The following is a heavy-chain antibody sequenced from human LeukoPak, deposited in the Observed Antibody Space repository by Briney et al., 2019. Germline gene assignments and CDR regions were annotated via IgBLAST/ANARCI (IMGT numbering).Heavy chain of an antibody. Sequence: SETLSLTCTVSGGSISSYYWSWIRQPPGKGLEWIGYIYNSGSTNYNPSLKSRVTISVDTSKNQFSLKLSSVTAADTAVYYCARGVLYMDVWGKGTTVTISS. J-gene: IGHJ6*03. CDR2: IYNSGST. CDR1: GGSISSYY. CDR3: ARGVLYMDV. V-gene: IGHV4-59*01. D-gene: IGHD2-8*01.